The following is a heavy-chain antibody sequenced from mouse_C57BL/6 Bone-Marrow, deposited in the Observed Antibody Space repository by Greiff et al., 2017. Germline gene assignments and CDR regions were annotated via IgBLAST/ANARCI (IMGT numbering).Heavy chain of an antibody. V-gene: IGHV1-53*01. Sequence: QVQLQQPGTELVKPGASVKLSCTASGYTFTSYWMHWVKQRPGQGLEWIGNINPSNGGTNYNAKFKSKATLTLDTSSSTAYLQLSSLTSEDSAVYYCARWGGSYLDFGVWGTATTVTVSS. CDR2: INPSNGGT. J-gene: IGHJ1*03. D-gene: IGHD1-1*02. CDR1: GYTFTSYW. CDR3: ARWGGSYLDFGV.